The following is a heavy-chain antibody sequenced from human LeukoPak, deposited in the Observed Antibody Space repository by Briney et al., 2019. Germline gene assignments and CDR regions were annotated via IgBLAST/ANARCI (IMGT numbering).Heavy chain of an antibody. CDR1: GFTFSSYA. Sequence: GGSLRLSCAASGFTFSSYAMSWVRKAPGKGLEWVSAISGSGGSTYYADSVKGRFTISRDNSKNTLYLQMNSLRAEDTAVYYCAKRGSYSSSFTSTFDYWGQGTLVTVSS. V-gene: IGHV3-23*01. CDR2: ISGSGGST. D-gene: IGHD6-6*01. CDR3: AKRGSYSSSFTSTFDY. J-gene: IGHJ4*02.